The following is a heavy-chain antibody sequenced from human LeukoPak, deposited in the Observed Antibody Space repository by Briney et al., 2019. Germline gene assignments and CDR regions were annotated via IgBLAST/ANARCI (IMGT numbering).Heavy chain of an antibody. V-gene: IGHV1-8*01. CDR1: GHTFTSYD. D-gene: IGHD3-9*01. J-gene: IGHJ4*02. Sequence: ASVKVSCKASGHTFTSYDINWVRQATGQGLEWMGWMNPNSGNTGYAQKFQGRVTMTRNTSISTAYMELSSLRSEDTAVYYCARGTTVLRYFDWLGRKQSRAKKYYFDYWGQGTLVTVSS. CDR3: ARGTTVLRYFDWLGRKQSRAKKYYFDY. CDR2: MNPNSGNT.